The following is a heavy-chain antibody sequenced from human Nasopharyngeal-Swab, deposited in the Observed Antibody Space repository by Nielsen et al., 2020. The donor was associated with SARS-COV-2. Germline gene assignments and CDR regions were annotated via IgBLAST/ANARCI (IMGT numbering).Heavy chain of an antibody. J-gene: IGHJ5*02. CDR1: GFTFSSYG. CDR2: ISYDGSNK. Sequence: GESLKISCAASGFTFSSYGMHWVRQAPGKGLEWVAVISYDGSNKYYADSVKGRFTISRDNSKNTLYLQMISLRAEDTAVYYCANLGDIVVVPAAMGPGWFDPWGQGTLVTVSS. CDR3: ANLGDIVVVPAAMGPGWFDP. D-gene: IGHD2-2*01. V-gene: IGHV3-30*18.